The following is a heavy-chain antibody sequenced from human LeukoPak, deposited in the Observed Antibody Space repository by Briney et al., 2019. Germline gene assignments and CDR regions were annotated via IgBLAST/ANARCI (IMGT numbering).Heavy chain of an antibody. D-gene: IGHD6-13*01. V-gene: IGHV3-30-3*01. Sequence: GGSLRLSCAASGFTFSSYAMHWVRQAPGKGLEWVSVISYDGSNTYYADSVKGRFTISRDNSKNTLYLQMNSLRAEDTAVYYCARRAAAGTPYYYYGMDVWGQGTTVTVSS. CDR2: ISYDGSNT. J-gene: IGHJ6*02. CDR3: ARRAAAGTPYYYYGMDV. CDR1: GFTFSSYA.